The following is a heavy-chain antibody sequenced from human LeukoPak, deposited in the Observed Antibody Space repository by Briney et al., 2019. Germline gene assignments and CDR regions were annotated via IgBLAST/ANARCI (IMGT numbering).Heavy chain of an antibody. Sequence: ASVKVSCKASVYTFTGYYMHWVRQAPGQGLEWMGWINPNSGDTNYSQKFKDRVTMTGDTSVSTAYLELSSLRSDDTAVYYCARGITIFGIRYYYYYMDVWGKGTTVTVSS. J-gene: IGHJ6*03. V-gene: IGHV1-2*02. CDR3: ARGITIFGIRYYYYYMDV. D-gene: IGHD3-3*01. CDR2: INPNSGDT. CDR1: VYTFTGYY.